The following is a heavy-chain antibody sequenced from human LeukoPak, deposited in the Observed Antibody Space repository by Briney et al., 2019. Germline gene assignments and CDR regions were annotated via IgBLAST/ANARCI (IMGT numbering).Heavy chain of an antibody. CDR2: IYYSGST. J-gene: IGHJ4*02. CDR1: NGSISSRSYY. Sequence: PSETLSLTCTVSNGSISSRSYYRGWVRQPPGKGLEWIGSIYYSGSTYQNPSLKSRVTISVDTSKNQFSLELSSVTAADTAVFYCARHFYDSTGFFDLWGQGTLVTVSS. CDR3: ARHFYDSTGFFDL. V-gene: IGHV4-39*01. D-gene: IGHD3-22*01.